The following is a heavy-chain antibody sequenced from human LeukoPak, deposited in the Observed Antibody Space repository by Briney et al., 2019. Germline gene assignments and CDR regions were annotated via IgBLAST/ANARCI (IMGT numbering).Heavy chain of an antibody. CDR1: GGSISGHY. CDR3: ARLLDNDGSGDPDTFDV. Sequence: KPSEALSLTCAVSGGSISGHYWSWIRQAPGKGLEWMGFIYYTGRTRYKPSLQSRVTFSVDTSTNHFSVTLTSVTAADTAAYYCARLLDNDGSGDPDTFDVWGQGKMVIVSS. D-gene: IGHD3-22*01. J-gene: IGHJ3*01. V-gene: IGHV4-59*08. CDR2: IYYTGRT.